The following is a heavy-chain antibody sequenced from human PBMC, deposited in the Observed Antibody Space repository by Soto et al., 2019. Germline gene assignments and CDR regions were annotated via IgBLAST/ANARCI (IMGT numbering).Heavy chain of an antibody. CDR1: GFTFSDHW. CDR3: TXGYCSGGSCYYEYYFDY. Sequence: PGESMKISCAASGFTFSDHWMSWVRQAPGKGLEFVANIKQDGSEKFHVDSVKGRFTISRDNANNARYLQMSSLRAEDTAVYYCTXGYCSGGSCYYEYYFDYWGPGTLVTVSS. D-gene: IGHD2-15*01. V-gene: IGHV3-7*03. J-gene: IGHJ4*02. CDR2: IKQDGSEK.